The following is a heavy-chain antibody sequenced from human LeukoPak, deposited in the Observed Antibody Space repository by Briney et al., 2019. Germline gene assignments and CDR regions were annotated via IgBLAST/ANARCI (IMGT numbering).Heavy chain of an antibody. CDR2: FSSIGANT. CDR3: ARDQHYATDY. Sequence: ASVKVSCKASGYMFTIYNVQWVRQAPGQGLEWMGMFSSIGANTKYAQTFRGRVTMTSDTSASTVYMELSSLISDDTAAYYCARDQHYATDYWGQGTLVTVCS. D-gene: IGHD2-2*01. V-gene: IGHV1-46*03. J-gene: IGHJ4*02. CDR1: GYMFTIYN.